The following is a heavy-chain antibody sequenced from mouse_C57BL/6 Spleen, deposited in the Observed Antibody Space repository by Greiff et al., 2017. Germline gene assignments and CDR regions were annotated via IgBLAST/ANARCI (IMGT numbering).Heavy chain of an antibody. CDR1: GYTFTDYE. V-gene: IGHV1-15*01. D-gene: IGHD1-1*01. CDR3: TRRGTTVVGYAMDD. Sequence: QVQLQQSGAELVRPGASVTLSCKASGYTFTDYEMPWVKQTPVHGLEWIGAIDPDTGGTAYNQKFKGKAILTADKSSSTAYMELRSLTSEDSAVYYCTRRGTTVVGYAMDDWGQGTSVTVSS. CDR2: IDPDTGGT. J-gene: IGHJ4*01.